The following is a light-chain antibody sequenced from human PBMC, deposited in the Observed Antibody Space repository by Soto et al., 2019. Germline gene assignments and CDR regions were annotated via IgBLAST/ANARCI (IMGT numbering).Light chain of an antibody. V-gene: IGKV3-20*01. J-gene: IGKJ5*01. CDR1: KSVSSSY. CDR3: QQYGSSPPIT. CDR2: VAS. Sequence: EIVLTQFPGTLSLSPGERATLSCRASKSVSSSYLAWYQQKPGQAPRLLIYVASSRATGIPDRFSGSGSGTDFTLTIRRLEPEDFAVYYCQQYGSSPPITFGQGTRLEIK.